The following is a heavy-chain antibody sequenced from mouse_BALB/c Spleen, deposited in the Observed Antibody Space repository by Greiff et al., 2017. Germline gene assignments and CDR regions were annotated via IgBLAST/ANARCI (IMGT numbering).Heavy chain of an antibody. CDR1: GYNFTSYW. V-gene: IGHV1-55*01. CDR2: IYPGSGST. D-gene: IGHD1-1*01. Sequence: QVQLQQPGAELVKPGTSVKLSCKASGYNFTSYWINWVKLRPGQGLEWIGDIYPGSGSTNYNEKFKSKATLTVDTSSSTAYMQLSSLASEDSALYYCAAYYGSSSAWFAYWGQGTLVTVSA. CDR3: AAYYGSSSAWFAY. J-gene: IGHJ3*01.